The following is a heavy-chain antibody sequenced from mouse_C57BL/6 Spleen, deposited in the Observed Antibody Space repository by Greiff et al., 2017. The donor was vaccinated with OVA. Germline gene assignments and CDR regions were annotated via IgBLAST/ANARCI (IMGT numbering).Heavy chain of an antibody. D-gene: IGHD1-1*01. CDR1: GFTFSSYG. V-gene: IGHV5-6*01. Sequence: EVKLVESGGDLVKPGGSLKLSCAASGFTFSSYGMSWVRQTPDKRLEWVATISSGGSYTYYPDSVKGRFTISRDNAKNTLYLQMSSRKSEDTAMYYCARHDYYCSSLWYFDVWGTGTTVTVSS. CDR2: ISSGGSYT. CDR3: ARHDYYCSSLWYFDV. J-gene: IGHJ1*03.